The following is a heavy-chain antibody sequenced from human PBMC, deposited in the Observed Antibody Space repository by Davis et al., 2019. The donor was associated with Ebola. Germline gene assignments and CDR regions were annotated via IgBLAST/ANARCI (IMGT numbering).Heavy chain of an antibody. D-gene: IGHD3-10*01. Sequence: GESLKISCAASGFTFSSSWMTWVRQAPGKGLEWVANINTDGSEKYYLDSVKGRFTISRDNSKNTLYLQMSSLRAEDTAIYYCATHMGHYDSGDYWGQGTLVTVSS. CDR2: INTDGSEK. CDR3: ATHMGHYDSGDY. CDR1: GFTFSSSW. J-gene: IGHJ4*02. V-gene: IGHV3-7*03.